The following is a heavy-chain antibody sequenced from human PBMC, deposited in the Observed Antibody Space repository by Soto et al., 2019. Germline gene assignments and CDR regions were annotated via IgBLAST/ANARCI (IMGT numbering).Heavy chain of an antibody. CDR1: GYTFTSYA. V-gene: IGHV1-3*01. J-gene: IGHJ4*02. CDR2: INAGNGNT. CDR3: ARGDSSGWYHY. D-gene: IGHD6-19*01. Sequence: QVQLVQSGAEVKKPGASVKVSCKASGYTFTSYAMHWVRQAPGQRLEWMGWINAGNGNTKYSQKFQGRVTITRDTSASTAYMELSSLRSEDTVVYYCARGDSSGWYHYWGQGTLVTVSS.